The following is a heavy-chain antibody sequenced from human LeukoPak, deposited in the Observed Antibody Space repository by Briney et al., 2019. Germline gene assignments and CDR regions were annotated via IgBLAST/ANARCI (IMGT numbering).Heavy chain of an antibody. CDR3: ARGLVGSRGFDY. Sequence: PGGSLRLSCAASGFTFSNYDMSWVRQAPGKGLEWVSYISGSGGTIYYADSVKGRFTISRDNAKNSLYLQMNSLRAEDTAVYYCARGLVGSRGFDYWGQGALATVSS. CDR1: GFTFSNYD. J-gene: IGHJ4*02. V-gene: IGHV3-48*03. D-gene: IGHD2-15*01. CDR2: ISGSGGTI.